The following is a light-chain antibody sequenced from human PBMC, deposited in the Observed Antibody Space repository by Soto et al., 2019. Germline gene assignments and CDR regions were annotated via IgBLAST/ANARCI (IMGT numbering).Light chain of an antibody. Sequence: DIQMTHYPTTLSASVGHRVSSTFRASQSIDSWLAWYQQKPGKAPKVLIYDASDLESGVPSRFRGSGSGTEFTLTISSLQPDDFATYYCQNYSSYSITFGQGTRLEIK. CDR1: QSIDSW. V-gene: IGKV1-5*01. CDR2: DAS. CDR3: QNYSSYSIT. J-gene: IGKJ5*01.